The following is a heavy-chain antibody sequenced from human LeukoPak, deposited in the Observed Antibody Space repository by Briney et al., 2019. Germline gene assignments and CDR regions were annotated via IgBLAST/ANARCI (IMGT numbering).Heavy chain of an antibody. J-gene: IGHJ4*02. Sequence: SETPSLTCAVYGGSFRGYYWCCIRDPPEKGLECSGEINHSGSTNDNPSLKSRVTISVDTSKKQFSLKLSSVTAADTAVYYCARARGYSYGDFDYWGQGTLVTVSS. V-gene: IGHV4-34*01. CDR3: ARARGYSYGDFDY. CDR1: GGSFRGYY. D-gene: IGHD5-18*01. CDR2: INHSGST.